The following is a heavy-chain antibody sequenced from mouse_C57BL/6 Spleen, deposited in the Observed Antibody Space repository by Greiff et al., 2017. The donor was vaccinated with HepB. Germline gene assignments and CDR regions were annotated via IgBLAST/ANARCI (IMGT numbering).Heavy chain of an antibody. CDR3: ARLVTTGYAMDY. D-gene: IGHD2-2*01. CDR1: GFTFSDYG. CDR2: ISSGSSTI. J-gene: IGHJ4*01. Sequence: EVMLVESGGGLVKPGGSLKLSCAASGFTFSDYGMHWVRQAPEKGLEWVAYISSGSSTIYYADTVKGRFTISRDNAKNTLFLQMTSLRSEDTAMYYCARLVTTGYAMDYWGQGTSVTVSS. V-gene: IGHV5-17*01.